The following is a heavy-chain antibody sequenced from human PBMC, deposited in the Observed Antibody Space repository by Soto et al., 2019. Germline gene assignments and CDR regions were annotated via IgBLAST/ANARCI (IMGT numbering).Heavy chain of an antibody. Sequence: PGGSLRLSCAASGFTFSSYAMHWVSQAPGKGLEWVAVISYDGSNKYYADSVKGRFTISRDNSKNTLYLQMNSLRAEDTAVYYCARDLRYYDSSGSYFDYWGQGTLVTVSS. CDR2: ISYDGSNK. D-gene: IGHD3-22*01. V-gene: IGHV3-30-3*01. J-gene: IGHJ4*02. CDR3: ARDLRYYDSSGSYFDY. CDR1: GFTFSSYA.